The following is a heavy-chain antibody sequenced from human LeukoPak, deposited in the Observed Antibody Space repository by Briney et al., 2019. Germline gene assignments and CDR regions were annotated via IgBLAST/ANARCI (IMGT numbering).Heavy chain of an antibody. D-gene: IGHD4-17*01. CDR2: ISPNSGDT. CDR1: GYTFTGYL. CDR3: VRALSTVATWLYL. Sequence: ASVKVSCKASGYTFTGYLMHWVRQAPGQGLEWMGWISPNSGDTKYAQKFQGRVTMTRDTSISTAYMELSRLTSDDTAVYYCVRALSTVATWLYLWGRGTLVSVSS. J-gene: IGHJ2*01. V-gene: IGHV1-2*02.